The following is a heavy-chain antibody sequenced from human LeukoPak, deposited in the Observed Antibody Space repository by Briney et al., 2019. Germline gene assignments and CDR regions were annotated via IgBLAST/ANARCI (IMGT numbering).Heavy chain of an antibody. CDR3: ARLSDFWSRFDY. CDR2: INHSGST. D-gene: IGHD3-3*01. J-gene: IGHJ4*02. CDR1: GGSFSGYY. Sequence: SETLSLTCAVYGGSFSGYYWSWIRHPPGKGLEWIGEINHSGSTNYNPSLKSRVTISVDTSKNQFSLKLSSVTAADTAVYYCARLSDFWSRFDYWGQGTLVTVSS. V-gene: IGHV4-34*01.